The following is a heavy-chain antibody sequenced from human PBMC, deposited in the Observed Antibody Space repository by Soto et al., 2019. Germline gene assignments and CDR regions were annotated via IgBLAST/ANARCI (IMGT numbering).Heavy chain of an antibody. CDR1: GDTFSSYA. CDR2: IIPFFDTA. Sequence: QVQLVQSGAEVKKPGSSVKVSCKASGDTFSSYAISWVRQAPGQGLEWMGGIIPFFDTANYAQQFQGRVTSTADESTSTAYMELSSLRSEDTAVYYCARHDCISSSCYYDYYYVMDVWGQGTTVTVAS. V-gene: IGHV1-69*12. J-gene: IGHJ6*01. CDR3: ARHDCISSSCYYDYYYVMDV. D-gene: IGHD2-2*01.